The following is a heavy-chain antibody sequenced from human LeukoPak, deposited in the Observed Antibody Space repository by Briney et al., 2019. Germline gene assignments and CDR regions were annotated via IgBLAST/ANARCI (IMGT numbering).Heavy chain of an antibody. D-gene: IGHD2-15*01. J-gene: IGHJ4*02. CDR1: GGSISSYY. CDR2: IYTSGST. V-gene: IGHV4-4*09. Sequence: SETLSLTCTVSGGSISSYYWSWIRQPPGKGLEWIGYIYTSGSTNYNPSLKSRVTISVDTSKNQFSLKLSSVTAADTAVYYCARERRFCSGDSCYSGFADYWGQGTLDTVSS. CDR3: ARERRFCSGDSCYSGFADY.